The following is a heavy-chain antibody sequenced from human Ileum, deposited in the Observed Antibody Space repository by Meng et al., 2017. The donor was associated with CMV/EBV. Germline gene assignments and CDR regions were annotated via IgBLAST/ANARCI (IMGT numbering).Heavy chain of an antibody. CDR3: ARGDMAARLAH. D-gene: IGHD6-6*01. V-gene: IGHV4-34*01. Sequence: SLTCAVYCGSFSGYYCTWIRQPPGKGLGWLGEIYNSGRTNYIPSLTGRVTISVDTSNHHFSLRLPSVPAADTAVYYCARGDMAARLAHWGQGTLVTVSS. J-gene: IGHJ5*02. CDR1: CGSFSGYY. CDR2: IYNSGRT.